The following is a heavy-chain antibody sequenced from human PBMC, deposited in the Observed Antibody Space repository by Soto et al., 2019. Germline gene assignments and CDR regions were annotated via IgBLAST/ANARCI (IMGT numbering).Heavy chain of an antibody. D-gene: IGHD3-3*01. Sequence: QVQLVQSAAEVKMPGASVKVSCKASGYTFANYDISWVRQAPGQGLEWMGWISTKSGNTEYAQNVQGRVTLTADSSTTTVHMELRSLRSDDTAVYYCARSYFDSWTEYSNPVKYWGQGTLVAVSS. CDR2: ISTKSGNT. J-gene: IGHJ4*02. CDR3: ARSYFDSWTEYSNPVKY. V-gene: IGHV1-18*04. CDR1: GYTFANYD.